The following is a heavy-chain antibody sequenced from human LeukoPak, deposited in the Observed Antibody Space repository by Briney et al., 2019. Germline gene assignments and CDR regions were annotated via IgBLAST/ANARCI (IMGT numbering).Heavy chain of an antibody. V-gene: IGHV3-48*03. CDR2: LTGIGNTI. Sequence: GGSLRLSCAASGFTFSNYKMHWVRQAPGKGLEWVSYLTGIGNTIDYAGSVRGRFTISRDNAKNSLYLQMNSLRVEDTAVYFCAREGSTDCHFDYWGQGTLVTVSS. J-gene: IGHJ4*01. CDR3: AREGSTDCHFDY. CDR1: GFTFSNYK. D-gene: IGHD2-21*02.